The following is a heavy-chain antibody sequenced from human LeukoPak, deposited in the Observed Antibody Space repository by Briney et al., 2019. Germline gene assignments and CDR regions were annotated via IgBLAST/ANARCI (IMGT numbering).Heavy chain of an antibody. D-gene: IGHD3-22*01. Sequence: SETLSLTCTVSGGSISSYYWNWIRQPAGKGLEWIGRIYTSGNTNYSPSLKSRVTISVDTSKNQFSLKLSSVTAADTAVYYCAGTDTSGYDRFDYWGQGALVTVSS. CDR2: IYTSGNT. J-gene: IGHJ4*02. CDR1: GGSISSYY. CDR3: AGTDTSGYDRFDY. V-gene: IGHV4-4*07.